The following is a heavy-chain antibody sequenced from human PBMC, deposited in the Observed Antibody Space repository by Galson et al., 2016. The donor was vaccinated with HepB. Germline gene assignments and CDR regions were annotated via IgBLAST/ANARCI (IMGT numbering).Heavy chain of an antibody. CDR2: IDHSGSS. J-gene: IGHJ5*02. CDR1: GGSFSGYY. V-gene: IGHV4-34*01. Sequence: SETLSLTCAASGGSFSGYYWSWIRQPPGKGLEWIGEIDHSGSSNFNPSLKSRVTMSVDTSKNQFSLKLSSVTAADTAMYYCATLKLRTGGDAWGQGPLVTVSS. CDR3: ATLKLRTGGDA. D-gene: IGHD3-3*01.